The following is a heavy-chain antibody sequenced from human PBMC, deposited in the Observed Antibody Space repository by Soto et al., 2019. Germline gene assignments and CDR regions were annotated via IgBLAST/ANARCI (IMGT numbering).Heavy chain of an antibody. V-gene: IGHV1-8*02. Sequence: ASVKVSCKASGYTFTYYHVHWVRQATGQGLEWMGWMNPNSGNTGYAQKFQGRVTMTRDTSISTAYMELSSLRSEDTAVYYCASAIRSSGYYYAFDYWGQGTLVTVSS. CDR1: GYTFTYYH. CDR3: ASAIRSSGYYYAFDY. CDR2: MNPNSGNT. J-gene: IGHJ4*02. D-gene: IGHD3-22*01.